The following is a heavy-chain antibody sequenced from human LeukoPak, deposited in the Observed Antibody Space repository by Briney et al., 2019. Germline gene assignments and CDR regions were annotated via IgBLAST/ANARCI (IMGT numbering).Heavy chain of an antibody. J-gene: IGHJ4*02. CDR2: INPSGGST. Sequence: GASVKVSCKASGYTFTGYYMHWVRQAPGQGLEWMGIINPSGGSTSYAQKFQGRVTMTRDTSTSTVYMELSSLRSEDTAVYYCAREPDDYYDSTGAGFDYWGQGTLVTVSS. CDR3: AREPDDYYDSTGAGFDY. CDR1: GYTFTGYY. D-gene: IGHD3-22*01. V-gene: IGHV1-46*01.